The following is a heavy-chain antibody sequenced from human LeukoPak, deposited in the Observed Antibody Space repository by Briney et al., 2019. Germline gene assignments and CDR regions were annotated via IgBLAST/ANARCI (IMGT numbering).Heavy chain of an antibody. Sequence: SETLSLTCTVSGGSISSYYWSWIRQPAGKGLEWIGRIYTSGSTNYNPSLKSRVTISVDTSKNQFSLKLSSVTAADTAVYYCARGEQWLVRNGFDYWGQGTLVTVSS. CDR3: ARGEQWLVRNGFDY. D-gene: IGHD6-19*01. CDR1: GGSISSYY. J-gene: IGHJ4*02. V-gene: IGHV4-4*07. CDR2: IYTSGST.